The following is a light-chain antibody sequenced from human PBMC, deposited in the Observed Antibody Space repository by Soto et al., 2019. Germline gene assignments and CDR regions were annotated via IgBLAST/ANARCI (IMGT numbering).Light chain of an antibody. Sequence: QSALTQPPSASGSPVQSVTISCTGTSSDVGDFNYVSWYQQHPGKAPKLTIYEVSKRPSGVPYRFSGSKSGDTASLTVSGVQAEDESVCYCSTYAGSHILVFGGGTKLTVL. CDR1: SSDVGDFNY. CDR2: EVS. J-gene: IGLJ3*02. CDR3: STYAGSHILV. V-gene: IGLV2-8*01.